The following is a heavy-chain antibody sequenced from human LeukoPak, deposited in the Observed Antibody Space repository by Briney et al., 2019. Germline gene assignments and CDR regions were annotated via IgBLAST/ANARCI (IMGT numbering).Heavy chain of an antibody. CDR3: ARLGAVVGEVDY. D-gene: IGHD3-16*01. CDR2: LSDSGTT. CDR1: GVSISGIS. J-gene: IGHJ4*02. Sequence: SETLSLTCTVSGVSISGISWSWIRQPPGKALEWIGYLSDSGTTSYNPSLKSRVSISGDTSRNQFSLNLTSVTAADTAVYYCARLGAVVGEVDYWGQGTLVTVSS. V-gene: IGHV4-59*08.